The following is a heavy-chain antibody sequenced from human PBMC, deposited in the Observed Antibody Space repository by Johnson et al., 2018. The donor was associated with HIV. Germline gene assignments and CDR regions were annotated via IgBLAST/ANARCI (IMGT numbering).Heavy chain of an antibody. D-gene: IGHD1-26*01. CDR3: ARDWVGANAFDI. V-gene: IGHV3-30*04. CDR2: ISYDGSNK. Sequence: VQLVESGGGVVQPGRSLRLSCAASGFTFSSYAMHWVRQAPGKGLEWVAVISYDGSNKYYADSVKGRFTISRDNAKNSLYLHMNSLRAEDTAVYYCARDWVGANAFDIWGQGTMVTVSS. CDR1: GFTFSSYA. J-gene: IGHJ3*02.